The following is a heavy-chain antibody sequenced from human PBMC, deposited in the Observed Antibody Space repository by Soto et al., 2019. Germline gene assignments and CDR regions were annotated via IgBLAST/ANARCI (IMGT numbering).Heavy chain of an antibody. CDR2: IYSGDTT. Sequence: EVQLVESGGGLIQPGGSLRLSCAASGFTVSSNYMSWVRQAPGKGLEWVSVIYSGDTTYYADSVKGRFTISRDHSKNTQSLKLSSLSAEDTAVYYGARDRRTLYGMGVWGQGTTVTVSS. CDR3: ARDRRTLYGMGV. J-gene: IGHJ6*02. V-gene: IGHV3-53*01. CDR1: GFTVSSNY.